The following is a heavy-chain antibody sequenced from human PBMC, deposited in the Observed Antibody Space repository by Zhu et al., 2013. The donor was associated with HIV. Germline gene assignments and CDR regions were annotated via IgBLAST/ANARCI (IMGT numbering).Heavy chain of an antibody. CDR3: ARGIGYYGSGSYVYYYYGMDV. V-gene: IGHV1-8*01. CDR2: MNPNSGNT. J-gene: IGHJ6*02. Sequence: QVQLVQSGAEVKKPGASVKVSCKASGYTFTSYDINWVRQATGQGLEWMGWMNPNSGNTGYAQKFQGRVTMTRNTSISTAYMELSSLRSEDTAVYYCARGIGYYGSGSYVYYYYGMDVWGQGTTVTVSS. D-gene: IGHD3-10*01. CDR1: GYTFTSYD.